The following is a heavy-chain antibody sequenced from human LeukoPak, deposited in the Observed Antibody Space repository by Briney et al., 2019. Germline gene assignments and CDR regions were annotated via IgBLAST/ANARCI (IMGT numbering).Heavy chain of an antibody. CDR3: AQSLGSGNWIGNWFDP. J-gene: IGHJ5*02. D-gene: IGHD1-1*01. CDR2: SYYTGRT. Sequence: SETLSLTCTVSGGSISSSSHSWGWIRQPPGKGLEWTGTSYYTGRTYFNPSLESRLPISVDTSKNQFSMKMTSVTAADTAIYYCAQSLGSGNWIGNWFDPWGQGTLVTVSS. V-gene: IGHV4-39*01. CDR1: GGSISSSSHS.